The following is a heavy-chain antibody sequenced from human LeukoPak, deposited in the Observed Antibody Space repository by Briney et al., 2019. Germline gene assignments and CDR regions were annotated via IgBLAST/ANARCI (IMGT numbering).Heavy chain of an antibody. CDR3: AKPYYYGSRSYMDY. D-gene: IGHD3-10*01. CDR1: GFTFSNYG. J-gene: IGHJ4*02. Sequence: AGRSLRLSCSASGFTFSNYGMHWVRQAPGKGLEWVAVIPYNGSNTYYADSVRGRFTISRDNSKNMLYLQMNSLRAEDTAVYYCAKPYYYGSRSYMDYWGQGTLVTVSS. V-gene: IGHV3-30*18. CDR2: IPYNGSNT.